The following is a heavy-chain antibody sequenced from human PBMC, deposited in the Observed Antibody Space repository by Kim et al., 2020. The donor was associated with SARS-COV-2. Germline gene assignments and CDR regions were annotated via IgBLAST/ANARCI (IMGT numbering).Heavy chain of an antibody. V-gene: IGHV3-43*02. J-gene: IGHJ4*02. CDR1: GFTFDDYA. D-gene: IGHD2-21*02. Sequence: GGSLRLSCAASGFTFDDYAMHWVRQAPGKGLEWVSLISGDGGSTYYADSVKGRFTISRDNSKNSLYLQMNSLRTEDTALYYCAKDIYPYGGNLHFDYWGQGTLVTVSS. CDR3: AKDIYPYGGNLHFDY. CDR2: ISGDGGST.